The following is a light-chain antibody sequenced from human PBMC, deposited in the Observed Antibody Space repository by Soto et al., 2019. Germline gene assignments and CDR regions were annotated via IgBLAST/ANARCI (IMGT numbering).Light chain of an antibody. V-gene: IGKV3-20*01. CDR2: GAS. J-gene: IGKJ1*01. CDR1: QSVSSSQ. CDR3: QQYDSSPWT. Sequence: VLTLSPGTLSLYPGEVATLSCRAGQSVSSSQLAWYQQKPGQAPRLLVYGASSRATGIPARFSGSGSGTDFTLTISRLEPEDSAVYYCQQYDSSPWTFGQGTKVDIK.